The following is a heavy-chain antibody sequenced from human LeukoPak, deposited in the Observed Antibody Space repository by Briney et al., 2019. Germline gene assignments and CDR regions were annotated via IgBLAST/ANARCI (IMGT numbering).Heavy chain of an antibody. CDR3: ARTTPVVDYFDY. CDR1: GGSISSGGYS. D-gene: IGHD2-21*01. CDR2: IYHSGST. Sequence: PSETLSLTCAVSGGSISSGGYSWSWIRQPPGKGLEWIGYIYHSGSTYYNPSLKSRVTISVDRSKNQFSLKLSSVTAADTAVYCCARTTPVVDYFDYWGQGTLVTVSS. J-gene: IGHJ4*02. V-gene: IGHV4-30-2*01.